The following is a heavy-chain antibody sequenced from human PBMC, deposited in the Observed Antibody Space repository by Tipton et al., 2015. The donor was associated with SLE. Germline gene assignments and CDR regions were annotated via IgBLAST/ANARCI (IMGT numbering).Heavy chain of an antibody. Sequence: LRLSCTVSGGSISSYDWSWIRQPPGKGLEWIGYIYSSGSTNYNPSLKSRVTISVDTSKNQFSLKVSSVTAADTAVYYCARHVSSYYDFWSGYNYYYYVMDVWGQGTTVTVSS. V-gene: IGHV4-59*08. CDR1: GGSISSYD. CDR2: IYSSGST. J-gene: IGHJ6*02. D-gene: IGHD3-3*01. CDR3: ARHVSSYYDFWSGYNYYYYVMDV.